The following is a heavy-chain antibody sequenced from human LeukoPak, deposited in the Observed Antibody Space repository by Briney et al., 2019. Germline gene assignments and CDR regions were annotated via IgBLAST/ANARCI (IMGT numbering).Heavy chain of an antibody. CDR1: GFTFSHYG. CDR3: ARDGNYDSSGFYSLDY. V-gene: IGHV3-33*01. J-gene: IGHJ4*02. Sequence: GGSLRLSCAASGFTFSHYGMHWVRQAPGKGLEWVAVIWHDGSNKYYADSVKGRFTISRDNSKNTLYLQMSSLRAEDTAVYYCARDGNYDSSGFYSLDYWGQGTLVTVSS. CDR2: IWHDGSNK. D-gene: IGHD3-22*01.